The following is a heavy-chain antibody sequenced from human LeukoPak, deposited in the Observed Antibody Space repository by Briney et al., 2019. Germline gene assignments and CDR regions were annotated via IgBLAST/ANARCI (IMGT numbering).Heavy chain of an antibody. CDR1: GFTFDDYG. V-gene: IGHV3-23*01. Sequence: GGSLRLSCAASGFTFDDYGMSWVRQAPGKGLEWVSAISGSGGSTYYADSVKGRFTISRDNSKNTLYLQMNSLRAEDTAVYYCAKVRGGTIYDYVWGSYDYWGQGTLVTVSS. D-gene: IGHD3-16*01. CDR3: AKVRGGTIYDYVWGSYDY. J-gene: IGHJ4*02. CDR2: ISGSGGST.